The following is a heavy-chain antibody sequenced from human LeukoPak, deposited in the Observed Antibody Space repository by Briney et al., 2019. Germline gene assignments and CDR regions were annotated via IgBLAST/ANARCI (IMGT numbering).Heavy chain of an antibody. Sequence: GGSLRVSCAASGFTFSNYWMSWVRQAPGKGLEWVANIKQDGGAKYYVDSVKGRFTISRDNAKNSLYLQMNSLRAEDTAVYYCARDGSSDFDYWGQGTLVTVSS. CDR1: GFTFSNYW. D-gene: IGHD1-26*01. V-gene: IGHV3-7*01. CDR3: ARDGSSDFDY. CDR2: IKQDGGAK. J-gene: IGHJ4*02.